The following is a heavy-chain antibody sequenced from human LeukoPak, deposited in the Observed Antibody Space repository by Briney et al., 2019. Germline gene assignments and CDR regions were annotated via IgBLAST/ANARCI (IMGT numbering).Heavy chain of an antibody. V-gene: IGHV4-59*01. CDR2: IYYSGST. D-gene: IGHD6-13*01. CDR3: ARGAAGTRDY. Sequence: SETLSLTCTVSGGSISSYYWSWIRQPPGKGLEWIGYIYYSGSTKYNPSLTSRVTISADTSKNQFSLNLSSVTAADTAVYYCARGAAGTRDYWGQGTLVTVSS. J-gene: IGHJ4*02. CDR1: GGSISSYY.